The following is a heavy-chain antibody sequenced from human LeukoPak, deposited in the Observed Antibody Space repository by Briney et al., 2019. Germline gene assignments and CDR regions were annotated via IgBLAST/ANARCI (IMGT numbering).Heavy chain of an antibody. CDR3: ARAPGPLSYFDS. Sequence: SETLSLTCTVSGGSITSYYWSCIRQPPGKGLEWIGYIYYSGNTNYNPSLKSRVTISIDTSKNQFSLNLSSLTAADTAVYYCARAPGPLSYFDSWGQGTLVTVPS. V-gene: IGHV4-59*01. CDR2: IYYSGNT. D-gene: IGHD3-9*01. J-gene: IGHJ4*02. CDR1: GGSITSYY.